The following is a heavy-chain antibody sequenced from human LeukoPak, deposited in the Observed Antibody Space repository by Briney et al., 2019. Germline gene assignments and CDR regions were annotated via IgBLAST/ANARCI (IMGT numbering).Heavy chain of an antibody. CDR1: GGSFSGYY. J-gene: IGHJ4*02. CDR2: INHSGST. CDR3: AREYGSGSYYRKYYFDY. D-gene: IGHD3-10*01. V-gene: IGHV4-34*01. Sequence: PSETLSLTCAVYGGSFSGYYWSWIRQPPGKGLEWIGEINHSGSTNYNPSLKSRVTISVDTSKNQFSLKLSSVTAADTAVYYCAREYGSGSYYRKYYFDYWGQGTLVTVSS.